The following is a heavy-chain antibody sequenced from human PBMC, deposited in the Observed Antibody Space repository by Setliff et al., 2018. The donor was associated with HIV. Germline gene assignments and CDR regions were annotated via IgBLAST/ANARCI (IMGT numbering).Heavy chain of an antibody. J-gene: IGHJ1*01. Sequence: ASVKVSCKASGYSFTSYSISWVRQAPGQGLEWMGWVSAYNGNTNYAQKLQGRVTMTTDTSTSTAYMELRSLRSDDTAVYFCARDPSSGIYYDSSGQYFQNWGQGTLVTSPQ. D-gene: IGHD3-22*01. V-gene: IGHV1-18*01. CDR3: ARDPSSGIYYDSSGQYFQN. CDR1: GYSFTSYS. CDR2: VSAYNGNT.